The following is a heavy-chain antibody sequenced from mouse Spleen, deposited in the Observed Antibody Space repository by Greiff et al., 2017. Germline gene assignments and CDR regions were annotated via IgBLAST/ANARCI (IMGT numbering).Heavy chain of an antibody. V-gene: IGHV1-81*01. CDR3: ARSDYSNYSYAMDY. Sequence: VQLKESGAELARPGASVKLSCKASGYTFTSYGISWVKQRTGQGLEWIGEIYPRSGNTYYNEKFKGKATLTADKSSSTAYMELRSLTSEDSAVYFCARSDYSNYSYAMDYWGQGTSVTVSS. CDR2: IYPRSGNT. D-gene: IGHD2-5*01. J-gene: IGHJ4*01. CDR1: GYTFTSYG.